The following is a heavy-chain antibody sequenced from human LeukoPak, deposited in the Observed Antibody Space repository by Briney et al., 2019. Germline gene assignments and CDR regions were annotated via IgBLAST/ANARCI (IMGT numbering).Heavy chain of an antibody. V-gene: IGHV4-38-2*02. CDR1: DYSISSGYY. D-gene: IGHD3-22*01. J-gene: IGHJ4*02. CDR3: AREYYYDASASPLAY. Sequence: PSETLSLTCTVSDYSISSGYYWGWIRQSPGKGLEWIGTIYHTGYTYYNPSVKGRVTISMDTSKNQFSLKLSSVTAADTAVYFCAREYYYDASASPLAYWGQGALVTISS. CDR2: IYHTGYT.